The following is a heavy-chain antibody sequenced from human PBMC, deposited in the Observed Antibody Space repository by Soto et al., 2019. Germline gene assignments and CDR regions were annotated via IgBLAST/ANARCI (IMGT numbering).Heavy chain of an antibody. CDR2: IYCSGST. D-gene: IGHD3-10*01. Sequence: SETLSLTCTVSGGSISSGDYYWSWIRQPPGKGLEWIGYIYCSGSTYYNPSLKSRVTISVDTSKNQFSLKLSSVTAADTAVYYCARDTTMVRGVIITGSNYYGMDVWGQGTTVTVSS. CDR3: ARDTTMVRGVIITGSNYYGMDV. CDR1: GGSISSGDYY. J-gene: IGHJ6*02. V-gene: IGHV4-30-4*01.